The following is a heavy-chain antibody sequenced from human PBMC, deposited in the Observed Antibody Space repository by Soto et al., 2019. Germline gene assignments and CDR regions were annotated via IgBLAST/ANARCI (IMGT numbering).Heavy chain of an antibody. Sequence: ASVKVSCKASGYTFTNNDVSWVRQATGQGLERMGWMNPGSGDTGYAQKFQGRVTMTRDISIATAYMELNSLTSEDTAIYYCARMESFGSLDWFDPWGQGTLVTVSS. D-gene: IGHD5-18*01. CDR2: MNPGSGDT. CDR3: ARMESFGSLDWFDP. CDR1: GYTFTNND. V-gene: IGHV1-8*02. J-gene: IGHJ5*02.